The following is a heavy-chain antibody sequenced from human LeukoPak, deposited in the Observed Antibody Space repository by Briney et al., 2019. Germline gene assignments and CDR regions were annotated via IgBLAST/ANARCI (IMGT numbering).Heavy chain of an antibody. CDR2: INNDGSSA. Sequence: GGSLRLSCAASGFAFSTYWIHWVRQVPGKGLMWVSRINNDGSSASYVDSVKGRFTISRDNAKNTLFLQMNSLRAEDTAVYYCARRGTGHGMDVWGQGTTVIASS. CDR1: GFAFSTYW. V-gene: IGHV3-74*01. J-gene: IGHJ6*02. CDR3: ARRGTGHGMDV. D-gene: IGHD1-1*01.